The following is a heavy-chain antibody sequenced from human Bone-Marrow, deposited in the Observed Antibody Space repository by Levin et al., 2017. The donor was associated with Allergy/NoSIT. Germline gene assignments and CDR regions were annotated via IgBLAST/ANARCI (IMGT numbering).Heavy chain of an antibody. J-gene: IGHJ4*02. CDR1: AFISSNYW. CDR2: IRQDGGDK. Sequence: GESLKISCAASAFISSNYWMTWVRQAPGKGLEWVANIRQDGGDKYYADSVKGRFTISRDNARNSLFLQMDSLRAEDTAMYYCESGNHADYWGQGTLVTVSS. CDR3: ESGNHADY. V-gene: IGHV3-7*01.